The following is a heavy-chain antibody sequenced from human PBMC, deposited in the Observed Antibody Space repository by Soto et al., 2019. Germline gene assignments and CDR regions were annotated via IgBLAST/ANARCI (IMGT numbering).Heavy chain of an antibody. CDR2: ISWDGGST. CDR1: GFTFGDYT. Sequence: GGSLRLSCAASGFTFGDYTMHWVRQAPGKGLEWVSLISWDGGSTYYAYSVTGRFTISRDNSKNYLYLQMNIMRIEDTALYYCAKAYGSGGSCYSAFDYWGQGTLVTVSS. CDR3: AKAYGSGGSCYSAFDY. V-gene: IGHV3-43*01. D-gene: IGHD2-15*01. J-gene: IGHJ4*02.